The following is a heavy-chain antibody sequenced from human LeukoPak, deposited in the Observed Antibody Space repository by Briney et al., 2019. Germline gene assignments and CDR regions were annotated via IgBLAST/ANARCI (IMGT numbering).Heavy chain of an antibody. Sequence: PGGSLRLPCAASGFTFTSYSMNWVRQAPGKGLEWVSTISGGGGSTYYADSVKGRFTISRDNSKNTLYLQMNSLRAEDTAVYYCARGDWGRSSWYSPWYYYYYGMDVWGQGTTVTVSS. D-gene: IGHD6-13*01. J-gene: IGHJ6*02. CDR2: ISGGGGST. V-gene: IGHV3-23*01. CDR1: GFTFTSYS. CDR3: ARGDWGRSSWYSPWYYYYYGMDV.